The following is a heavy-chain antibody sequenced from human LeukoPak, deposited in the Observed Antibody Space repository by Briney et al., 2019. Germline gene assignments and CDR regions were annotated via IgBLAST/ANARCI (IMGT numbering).Heavy chain of an antibody. D-gene: IGHD1-26*01. CDR1: GGSISSSSYY. CDR3: ASRGIVGAKFFDY. CDR2: IYYSGST. J-gene: IGHJ4*02. V-gene: IGHV4-39*01. Sequence: SETLSLTCTVSGGSISSSSYYWGWIRQPPGKGLEWIGSIYYSGSTYYNPSLKSRVTISVDTSKDQFSLKLSSVTAAATAVYYCASRGIVGAKFFDYWGQGTLVTVSS.